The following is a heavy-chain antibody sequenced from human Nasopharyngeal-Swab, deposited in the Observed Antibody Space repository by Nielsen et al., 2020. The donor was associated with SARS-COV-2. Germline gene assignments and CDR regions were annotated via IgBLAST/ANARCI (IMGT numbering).Heavy chain of an antibody. V-gene: IGHV4-34*13. Sequence: WSRQGPGKGLEWIGEINHSGSTNYNPSLKRRLTISVDTSKNQFSLRLISVTAADTAVYYCAREDASPTAFFDSWGQGMLVTVSS. D-gene: IGHD6-6*01. CDR3: AREDASPTAFFDS. CDR2: INHSGST. J-gene: IGHJ4*02.